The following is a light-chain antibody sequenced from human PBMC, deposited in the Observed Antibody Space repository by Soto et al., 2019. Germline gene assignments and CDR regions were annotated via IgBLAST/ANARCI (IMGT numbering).Light chain of an antibody. CDR2: KAS. J-gene: IGKJ3*01. CDR1: QSIDSY. CDR3: QHYGTYWRLT. Sequence: DIQMTQSPSTLSASVGDRVTITCRASQSIDSYLAWYQQKPGKAPKLLIYKASSLENGVPSRFTGSGSGTEFTLTISSLQPDDFATYYCQHYGTYWRLTFGPGTKVDFK. V-gene: IGKV1-5*03.